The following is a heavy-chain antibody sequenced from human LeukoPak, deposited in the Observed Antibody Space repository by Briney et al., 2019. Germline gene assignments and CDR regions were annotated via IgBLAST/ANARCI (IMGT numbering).Heavy chain of an antibody. CDR2: ISGGSA. CDR1: GFTFSSYA. V-gene: IGHV3-23*01. D-gene: IGHD3-3*01. J-gene: IGHJ6*03. Sequence: GGSLRLSCAASGFTFSSYAMSWVRQAPGKGLEWVSAISGGSADYADSVKGRFSISIDDSKNTLYLQMNSLRAEDTAVYYCAKDXXXRYDFWSGSXSHYXYXXMDVWGXGTTVTVSS. CDR3: AKDXXXRYDFWSGSXSHYXYXXMDV.